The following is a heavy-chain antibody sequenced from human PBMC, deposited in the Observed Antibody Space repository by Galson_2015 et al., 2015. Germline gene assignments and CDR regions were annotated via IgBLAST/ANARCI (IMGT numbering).Heavy chain of an antibody. CDR1: GFTFSSYG. Sequence: SLRLSCAASGFTFSSYGMHWVRQAPGKGLEWVAVISYDGSNKYYADSVKGRFTISRDNSKNTLYLQMNSLRAEDTAVYYCARDPRYYDYVWGSYRYTGDLDYWGQGTLVTVSS. CDR3: ARDPRYYDYVWGSYRYTGDLDY. CDR2: ISYDGSNK. J-gene: IGHJ4*02. V-gene: IGHV3-30*03. D-gene: IGHD3-16*02.